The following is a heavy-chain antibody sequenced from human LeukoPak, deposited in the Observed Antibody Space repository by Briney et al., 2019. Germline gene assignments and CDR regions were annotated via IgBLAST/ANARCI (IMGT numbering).Heavy chain of an antibody. Sequence: GRSLRLSCAASGFTFDDYAMHWVGQAPGKGLEWVSGISWNSGSIGYADSVKGRFTISRDNAKNSLYLQMNSLRAEDTALYYCAKDTGRLAAAGTSDYWGQGTLVTVSS. CDR2: ISWNSGSI. J-gene: IGHJ4*02. CDR1: GFTFDDYA. D-gene: IGHD6-13*01. CDR3: AKDTGRLAAAGTSDY. V-gene: IGHV3-9*01.